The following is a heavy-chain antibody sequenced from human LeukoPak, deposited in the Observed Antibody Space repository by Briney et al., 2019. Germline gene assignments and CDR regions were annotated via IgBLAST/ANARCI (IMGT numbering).Heavy chain of an antibody. CDR3: ARSIVVVPAAIFGLYYMDV. Sequence: SQTLSLTXTVSGGSISSGSYYWSWIRQPAGKGLEWIGRIYTSGSTNYNPSLKSRVTISVDTSKNQFSLKLSSVTAADTAVYYCARSIVVVPAAIFGLYYMDVWGKGTTVTVSS. J-gene: IGHJ6*03. CDR1: GGSISSGSYY. D-gene: IGHD2-2*01. V-gene: IGHV4-61*02. CDR2: IYTSGST.